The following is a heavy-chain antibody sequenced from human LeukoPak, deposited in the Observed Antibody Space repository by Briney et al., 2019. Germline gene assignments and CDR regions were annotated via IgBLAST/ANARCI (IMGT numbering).Heavy chain of an antibody. CDR1: GYTFNSYY. V-gene: IGHV1-2*02. Sequence: ASVKVSCKASGYTFNSYYMHWVRQAPGQGLEWMGWINPNSGGTNFAQKFQGRVTMTRDTSISTVYMELGRLGSDDTAVYYCARDPGNYYESSGFADYWGRGTLAPVPS. D-gene: IGHD3-22*01. J-gene: IGHJ4*02. CDR3: ARDPGNYYESSGFADY. CDR2: INPNSGGT.